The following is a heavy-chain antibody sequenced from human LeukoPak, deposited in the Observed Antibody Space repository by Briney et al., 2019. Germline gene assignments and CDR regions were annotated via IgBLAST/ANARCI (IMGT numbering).Heavy chain of an antibody. D-gene: IGHD2-21*02. Sequence: PGGSLRLSCAASGFTFSSYGMHWIRQAPGKGLEWVAFIRYDGSNKYYADSVKGRFTISRDNSKNTLYLQMNSLRAEDKAVYYCAKDFPPVKTATPRGSTFDYWGQGTLVTVSS. CDR1: GFTFSSYG. J-gene: IGHJ4*02. V-gene: IGHV3-30*02. CDR2: IRYDGSNK. CDR3: AKDFPPVKTATPRGSTFDY.